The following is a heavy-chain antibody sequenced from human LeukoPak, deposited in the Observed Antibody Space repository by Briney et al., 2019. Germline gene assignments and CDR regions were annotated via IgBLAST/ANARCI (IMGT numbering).Heavy chain of an antibody. V-gene: IGHV3-30*03. D-gene: IGHD2-2*01. J-gene: IGHJ6*04. Sequence: GRSLRLSCAASGFTFSSYGMHWVRQAPGKGLEWVAVISYDGSNKHCADSVKGRFTISRDNSKNTLYLQMNSLRAEDTAVYYCATLVVPTSINYYYYGMDVWGKGTTVTVSS. CDR3: ATLVVPTSINYYYYGMDV. CDR1: GFTFSSYG. CDR2: ISYDGSNK.